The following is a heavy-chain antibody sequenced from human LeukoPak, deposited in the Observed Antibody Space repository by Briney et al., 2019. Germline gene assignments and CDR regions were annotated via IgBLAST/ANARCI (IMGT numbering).Heavy chain of an antibody. J-gene: IGHJ3*02. D-gene: IGHD3-16*01. CDR2: ISGSGGST. Sequence: GGSLRLSCAASGFTFSSYAMSWVRQAPGKGLEGVSAISGSGGSTYYADSVKGRFTISRDNRKNTMYVQMNSLRAEDTTVYYCAKSSRGMNEAFDIWGQGTMVTVSS. CDR3: AKSSRGMNEAFDI. V-gene: IGHV3-23*01. CDR1: GFTFSSYA.